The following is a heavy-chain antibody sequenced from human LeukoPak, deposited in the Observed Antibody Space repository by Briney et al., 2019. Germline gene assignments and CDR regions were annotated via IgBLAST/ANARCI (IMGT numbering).Heavy chain of an antibody. J-gene: IGHJ4*02. D-gene: IGHD3-16*01. CDR2: IIPIFGTA. CDR1: GGTFISYA. Sequence: SVKVSCKASGGTFISYAISWVRQAPGQGVEWMGGIIPIFGTANYAQKFQGRVTITADESTSTAYMELSSLRSEDTAVYYCARTDVNYDYVWGTSPAYYFDYWGQGTLVTVSS. V-gene: IGHV1-69*01. CDR3: ARTDVNYDYVWGTSPAYYFDY.